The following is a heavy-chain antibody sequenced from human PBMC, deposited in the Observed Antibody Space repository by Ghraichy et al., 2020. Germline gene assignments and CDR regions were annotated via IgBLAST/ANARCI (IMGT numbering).Heavy chain of an antibody. V-gene: IGHV4-59*01. CDR2: IYYSGST. Sequence: ESLNISCTVSGGSISSYYWSWIRQPPGKGLEWIGYIYYSGSTNYNPSLKSRVTISVDTSKNQFSLKLSSVTAADTAVYYCARIAYYYGSGDYYGMDVWGQGTTVTVSS. J-gene: IGHJ6*02. D-gene: IGHD3-10*01. CDR1: GGSISSYY. CDR3: ARIAYYYGSGDYYGMDV.